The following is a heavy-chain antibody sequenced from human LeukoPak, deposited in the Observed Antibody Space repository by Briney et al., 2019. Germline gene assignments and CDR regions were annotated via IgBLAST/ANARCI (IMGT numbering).Heavy chain of an antibody. V-gene: IGHV4-59*08. J-gene: IGHJ5*02. CDR2: IYYSGST. CDR3: ARLTITMVRGVTFPGWFDP. Sequence: SETLSLTCAVSGASINDYYWTWIRQPPGKGLEWIGCIYYSGSTNYNPSLKSRVTISVDTSKNQFSLKLSSVTAADTAVYYCARLTITMVRGVTFPGWFDPWGQGALVTVSS. D-gene: IGHD3-10*01. CDR1: GASINDYY.